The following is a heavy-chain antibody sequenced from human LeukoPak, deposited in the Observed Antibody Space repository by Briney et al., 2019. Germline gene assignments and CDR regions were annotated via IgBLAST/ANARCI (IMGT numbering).Heavy chain of an antibody. CDR3: AKDRIRHGYNYSGDDY. CDR2: ISYDGSNK. CDR1: GFTFSSYG. V-gene: IGHV3-30*18. Sequence: GGSLRLSCAASGFTFSSYGMHWVRQAPGKGLEWVAVISYDGSNKYYADSVKGRFTISRDNSKNTLYLQMNSLRAEDTAVYYCAKDRIRHGYNYSGDDYWGQGTLVTVSS. J-gene: IGHJ4*02. D-gene: IGHD5-24*01.